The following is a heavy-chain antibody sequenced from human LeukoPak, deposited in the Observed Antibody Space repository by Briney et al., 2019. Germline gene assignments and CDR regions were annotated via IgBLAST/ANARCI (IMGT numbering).Heavy chain of an antibody. Sequence: GGSLRLSCAASGFTFSSYSMNWVRQAPGKGLEWVPSISSSSSYIYYADSVKGRFTISRDNAKNSLYLQMNSLRAEDTAVYYCATEGSSSSSGYYFDYWGQGTLVTVSS. J-gene: IGHJ4*02. CDR3: ATEGSSSSSGYYFDY. CDR2: ISSSSSYI. CDR1: GFTFSSYS. D-gene: IGHD6-6*01. V-gene: IGHV3-21*01.